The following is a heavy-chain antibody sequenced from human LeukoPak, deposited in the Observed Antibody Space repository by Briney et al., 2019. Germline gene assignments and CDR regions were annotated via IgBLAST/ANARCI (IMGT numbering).Heavy chain of an antibody. Sequence: PSQTLSLTCTVSGGSISSGSYYWSWIRQPPGKGLEWIGYIYYRGSTYYNPSLKSRVTISVDTSKNQFSLKLSSVTAADTAVYYCARVSGDSLSYFHTSGQYYFDYWGQGTLVTVSS. CDR2: IYYRGST. CDR1: GGSISSGSYY. J-gene: IGHJ4*02. V-gene: IGHV4-30-4*01. D-gene: IGHD2/OR15-2a*01. CDR3: ARVSGDSLSYFHTSGQYYFDY.